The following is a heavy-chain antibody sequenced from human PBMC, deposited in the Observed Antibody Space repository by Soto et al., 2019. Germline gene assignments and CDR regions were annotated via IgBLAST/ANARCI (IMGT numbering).Heavy chain of an antibody. CDR3: AKVAERSMITFGGVIAD. D-gene: IGHD3-16*02. J-gene: IGHJ4*02. CDR1: GFTFNTYG. CDR2: ISFDEKIQ. V-gene: IGHV3-30*18. Sequence: QVQLVESGGGVVQPGRTLRLSCAASGFTFNTYGMHWVRQAPAKGLEWVAGISFDEKIQYYADSVKGRFTISRDNSKNTMALQMDSLRPEDTAVYYCAKVAERSMITFGGVIADWGPGTLVTVSS.